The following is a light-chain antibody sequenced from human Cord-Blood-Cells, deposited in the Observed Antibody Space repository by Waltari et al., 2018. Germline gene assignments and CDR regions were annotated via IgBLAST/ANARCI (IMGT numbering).Light chain of an antibody. CDR3: SSYTSSSTRV. CDR1: SSDVGGYNY. CDR2: QFI. V-gene: IGLV2-14*01. J-gene: IGLJ1*01. Sequence: QSALTQPASVSGSPGQSITISCTGTSSDVGGYNYVSWYQQHPGKAPNTIIYQFITGPSGVPTRFSGSKSGNTASLTISGLQSEDEADYYCSSYTSSSTRVFGTGTKVTVL.